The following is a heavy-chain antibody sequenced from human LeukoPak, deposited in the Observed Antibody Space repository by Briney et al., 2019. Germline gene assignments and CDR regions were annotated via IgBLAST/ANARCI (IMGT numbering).Heavy chain of an antibody. D-gene: IGHD3-10*01. CDR3: ARGLSRAVVRAYGMDV. J-gene: IGHJ6*02. V-gene: IGHV4-34*01. CDR1: GGSISSYY. Sequence: SETLSLTCTVSGGSISSYYWSWIRQPPGKGLEWIGEINHSGSTNYNPSLKSRVTISVDTSKNQFSLKLSSVTAADTAVYYCARGLSRAVVRAYGMDVWGQGTTVTVSS. CDR2: INHSGST.